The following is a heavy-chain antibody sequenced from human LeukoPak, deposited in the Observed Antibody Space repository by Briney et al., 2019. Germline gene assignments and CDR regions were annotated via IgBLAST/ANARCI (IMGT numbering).Heavy chain of an antibody. Sequence: GESLKISCKGSGYSFTSYWIGWVRQMPGKGLEWMGIIYPGDSDTRYSPSFQGQVTISADKSISTAYLQWSSLKASDTAMYYYARIAAAAPVGYYFDYWGQGTLVTVSS. D-gene: IGHD6-13*01. CDR3: ARIAAAAPVGYYFDY. CDR1: GYSFTSYW. J-gene: IGHJ4*02. CDR2: IYPGDSDT. V-gene: IGHV5-51*01.